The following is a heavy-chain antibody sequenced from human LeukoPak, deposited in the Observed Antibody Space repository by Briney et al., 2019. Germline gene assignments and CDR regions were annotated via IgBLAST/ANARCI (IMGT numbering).Heavy chain of an antibody. J-gene: IGHJ4*02. CDR3: ARHRSGWLQSSFDS. V-gene: IGHV4-39*01. Sequence: PSETLSLTCSVSGGSISSSSSYWGWIRQPPGKGLEWIGSIYYSGSSFDNPALKSRVTISVDTSKNQFSLKLSSVTAADTAVYYCARHRSGWLQSSFDSWGQGTLVTVSS. CDR1: GGSISSSSSY. D-gene: IGHD5-24*01. CDR2: IYYSGSS.